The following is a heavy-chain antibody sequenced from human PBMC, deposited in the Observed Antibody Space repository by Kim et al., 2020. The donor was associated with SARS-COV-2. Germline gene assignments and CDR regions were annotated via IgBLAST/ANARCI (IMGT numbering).Heavy chain of an antibody. Sequence: GGSLRLSCAASGFTFRTRWMSWVRQASGKGLQWLANIKEDGSAKYYVDSVKGRFFISRDNAKNLLYLQMNSLTGDDTAVYYCVRDFDFWGQGVLVTVSS. J-gene: IGHJ4*02. CDR1: GFTFRTRW. V-gene: IGHV3-7*01. CDR3: VRDFDF. CDR2: IKEDGSAK.